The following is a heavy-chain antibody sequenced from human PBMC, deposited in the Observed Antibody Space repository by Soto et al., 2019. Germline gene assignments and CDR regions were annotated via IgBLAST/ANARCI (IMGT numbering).Heavy chain of an antibody. V-gene: IGHV4-30-2*01. CDR1: GGSISSDVYS. CDR3: ASSHAGAHITAAVH. D-gene: IGHD6-13*01. J-gene: IGHJ4*02. CDR2: IYQSVST. Sequence: SETLSLTCAVSGGSISSDVYSSSWIRQPPGKVVEWIGYIYQSVSTYDNTALKSRVTISVDRSKNQFSLRLSSVTAADTVVYYCASSHAGAHITAAVHWGQGTLVTVS.